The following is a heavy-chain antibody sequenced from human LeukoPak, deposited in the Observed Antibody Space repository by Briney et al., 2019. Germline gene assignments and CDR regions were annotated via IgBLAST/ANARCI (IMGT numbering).Heavy chain of an antibody. Sequence: GESLKISCKGSGYSFTSYWIGWVRQMPGKGLEWMGIIYPGDSDTRYSPSFQGQATISADKSISTAYLQWSSLKASDTAMYYCARLSSGWYPGFDFDYWGQGTLVTVSS. CDR2: IYPGDSDT. D-gene: IGHD6-19*01. CDR3: ARLSSGWYPGFDFDY. J-gene: IGHJ4*02. CDR1: GYSFTSYW. V-gene: IGHV5-51*01.